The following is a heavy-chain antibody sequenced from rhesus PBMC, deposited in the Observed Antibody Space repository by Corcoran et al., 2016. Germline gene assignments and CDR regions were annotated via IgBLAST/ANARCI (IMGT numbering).Heavy chain of an antibody. Sequence: QLQLQESGPGLVKPSETLSLTCAVPGGSSSSNYWSWIRQPPGKGREWIGRISGSGGLPAYNPSLNSRVTISTATSKNQFSLKVSSVTAADTAVYYCAGDHTWGSGGFDYWGQGVLVTVSS. CDR2: ISGSGGLP. J-gene: IGHJ4*01. CDR3: AGDHTWGSGGFDY. V-gene: IGHV4-173*01. CDR1: GGSSSSNY. D-gene: IGHD7-45*01.